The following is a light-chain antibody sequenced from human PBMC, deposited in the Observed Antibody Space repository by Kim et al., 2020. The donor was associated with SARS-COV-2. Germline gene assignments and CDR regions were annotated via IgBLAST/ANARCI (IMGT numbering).Light chain of an antibody. Sequence: EIVLTQSPRTLSLSPGERATLSCRASQSVSCNYLAWYQQKPDQAPRLLIYSASTRATGIPDRFSGSGSGTDFTLTINRLEPEDFAVYYCQQFGDSPRTFGQGTKVDIK. CDR1: QSVSCNY. J-gene: IGKJ1*01. V-gene: IGKV3-20*01. CDR3: QQFGDSPRT. CDR2: SAS.